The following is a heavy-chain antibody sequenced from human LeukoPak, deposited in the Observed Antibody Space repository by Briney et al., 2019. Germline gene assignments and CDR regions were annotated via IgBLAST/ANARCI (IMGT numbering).Heavy chain of an antibody. V-gene: IGHV4-38-2*02. D-gene: IGHD5-12*01. CDR1: GYPLSSGYY. CDR3: ARVGPYIEVDP. CDR2: IYTSGDT. J-gene: IGHJ5*02. Sequence: SETLSLTCTVSGYPLSSGYYWGWIRPPAGKGLEWIGRIYTSGDTDYNPSLSSRVTISVDTSKNEFSLKLNALTASDTAIYYCARVGPYIEVDPWGQGILVIVSS.